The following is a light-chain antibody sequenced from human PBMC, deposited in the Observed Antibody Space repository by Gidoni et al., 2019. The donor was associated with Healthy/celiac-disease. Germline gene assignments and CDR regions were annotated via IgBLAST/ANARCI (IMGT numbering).Light chain of an antibody. CDR2: EVS. V-gene: IGLV2-14*01. CDR3: SSYTSSSTLV. Sequence: QSALTQPAPASASPGQSITISCTGTSSDVGGYNYVSWYQQHPGKAPKLMIYEVSNRPSGVSNRFSGSKSGNTASLTISGLQAEDEADYYCSSYTSSSTLVFGGGTKLTGL. J-gene: IGLJ2*01. CDR1: SSDVGGYNY.